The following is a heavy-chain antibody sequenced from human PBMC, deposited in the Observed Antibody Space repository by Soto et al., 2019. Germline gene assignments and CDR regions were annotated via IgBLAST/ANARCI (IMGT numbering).Heavy chain of an antibody. D-gene: IGHD2-21*02. CDR1: GYTFTSYA. Sequence: QVQLVQSGAEEKKPGASVKVSCKASGYTFTSYAMHWVRQAPGQRLEWMGWTNAGNGNTKYSQKFQGRVTITRDTSASTDYMELSSLRAEDTAVYYCARSIVVVTALDYWGQGTLVTVSS. CDR2: TNAGNGNT. CDR3: ARSIVVVTALDY. V-gene: IGHV1-3*05. J-gene: IGHJ4*02.